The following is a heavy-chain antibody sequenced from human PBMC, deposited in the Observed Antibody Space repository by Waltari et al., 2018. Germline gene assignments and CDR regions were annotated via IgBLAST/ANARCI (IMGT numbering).Heavy chain of an antibody. CDR1: GFTFNNAW. CDR3: TTDKSAAPGDY. V-gene: IGHV3-15*07. CDR2: IRSKTDGGTT. Sequence: EIYLVESGGSLVRPGGSIRLSCAVSGFTFNNAWMNWVRQAPGKRLEWVGLIRSKTDGGTTECAAPVKGRFTISTDDSKNTLYLQMNSLKTEDTAVYYCTTDKSAAPGDYWGQGTLVTVSS. D-gene: IGHD6-13*01. J-gene: IGHJ4*02.